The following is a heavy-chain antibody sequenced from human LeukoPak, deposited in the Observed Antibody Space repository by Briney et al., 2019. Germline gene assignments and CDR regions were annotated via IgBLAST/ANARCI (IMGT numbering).Heavy chain of an antibody. CDR3: ARVPYYDFWSASNDAFDI. J-gene: IGHJ3*02. CDR2: IIPIFGTA. D-gene: IGHD3-3*01. Sequence: ASVKVSCKASGGTFSSYAISWVRQAPGQGLEWMGRIIPIFGTANYAQKLQGRVTMTTDTSTSTAYMELRSLRSDDTAVYYCARVPYYDFWSASNDAFDIWGQGTMVTVSS. V-gene: IGHV1-69*05. CDR1: GGTFSSYA.